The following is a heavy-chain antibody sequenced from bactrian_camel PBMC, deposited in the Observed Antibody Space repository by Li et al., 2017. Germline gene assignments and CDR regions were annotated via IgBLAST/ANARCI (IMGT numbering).Heavy chain of an antibody. CDR2: IDSDGTT. Sequence: HVQLVESGGGSVQVGGSLRLSCAVSGVQTGRLCMGWFRQVPEKEREAVAIIDSDGTTTYQDSAKGRFNISQDNAKTTIYLQMNSLKPEDTAMYYCAAGLRQCSYPGGTWVSTAGSWGSGTQVT. J-gene: IGHJ6*01. D-gene: IGHD3*01. CDR3: AAGLRQCSYPGGTWVSTAGS. CDR1: GVQTGRLC. V-gene: IGHV3S55*01.